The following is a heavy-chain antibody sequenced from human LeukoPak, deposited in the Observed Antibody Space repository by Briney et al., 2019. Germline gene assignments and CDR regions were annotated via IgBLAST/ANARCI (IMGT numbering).Heavy chain of an antibody. Sequence: GGSLRLSCEASGFSFSFYGMHWVRQTPGKGLEWVAVIWFDGSNIYYADSVRGRFTISRDNSRNTLYLQINSLRADDTAVYYCARGTYDGYGHRFDYWGQGTLVTVSS. CDR1: GFSFSFYG. V-gene: IGHV3-33*01. CDR3: ARGTYDGYGHRFDY. CDR2: IWFDGSNI. D-gene: IGHD5-24*01. J-gene: IGHJ4*02.